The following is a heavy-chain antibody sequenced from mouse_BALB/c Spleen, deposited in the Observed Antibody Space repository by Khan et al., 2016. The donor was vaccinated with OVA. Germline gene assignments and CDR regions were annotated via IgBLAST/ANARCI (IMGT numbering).Heavy chain of an antibody. CDR3: ARLSYYYDSEGVAY. J-gene: IGHJ3*01. CDR2: VSTGGHYT. D-gene: IGHD1-1*01. V-gene: IGHV5-6*01. CDR1: GFTFSTYG. Sequence: EVELVESGGDIVKPGGSLKLSCAASGFTFSTYGMSWVRQTPDKRLEWVATVSTGGHYTYYTDTVKGRFTISRDNAKNTLYLQMSSPGSEDTAIFYCARLSYYYDSEGVAYWGQGTLVTVSA.